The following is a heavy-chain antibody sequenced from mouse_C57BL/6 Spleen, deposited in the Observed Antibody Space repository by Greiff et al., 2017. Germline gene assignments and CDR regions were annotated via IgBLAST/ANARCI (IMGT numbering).Heavy chain of an antibody. Sequence: VQLQESGAELVKPGASVKISCKASGYAFSSYWMNWVKQRPGKGLEWIGQIYPGDGDTNYNGKFKGEATLTADKSSSTAYMQLSSLTSEDSAVYFCARCYYGSSPWFAYWGQGTLVTVSA. CDR1: GYAFSSYW. V-gene: IGHV1-80*01. CDR3: ARCYYGSSPWFAY. CDR2: IYPGDGDT. D-gene: IGHD1-1*01. J-gene: IGHJ3*01.